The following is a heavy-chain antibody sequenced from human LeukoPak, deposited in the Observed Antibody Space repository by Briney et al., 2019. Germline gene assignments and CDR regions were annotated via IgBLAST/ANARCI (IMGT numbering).Heavy chain of an antibody. CDR2: ITGSGGNT. V-gene: IGHV3-23*01. CDR1: GFTFSNYA. Sequence: GASLRLSCAASGFTFSNYAMSWVRQAPGKGLEWVSAITGSGGNTYYADSVKGRFTISRDNSKDTVFLQMNSLRAEDTAVYYCAKWGDYDVLTGYYVSDYWGQGTLVTVSS. D-gene: IGHD3-9*01. J-gene: IGHJ4*02. CDR3: AKWGDYDVLTGYYVSDY.